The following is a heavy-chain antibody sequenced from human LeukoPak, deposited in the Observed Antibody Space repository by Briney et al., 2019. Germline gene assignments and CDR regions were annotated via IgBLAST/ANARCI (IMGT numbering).Heavy chain of an antibody. CDR1: GFTFSSYA. J-gene: IGHJ3*02. CDR3: AKDRVLRGYSYAFDI. Sequence: PGGSLRLSCAASGFTFSSYAMSWVRQAPGKGLEWVSAISGSGGSTYYADSVKGRFTISRDNSKNALYLQMNSLRAEDTAVYYCAKDRVLRGYSYAFDIWGQGTMVTVSS. CDR2: ISGSGGST. D-gene: IGHD5-18*01. V-gene: IGHV3-23*01.